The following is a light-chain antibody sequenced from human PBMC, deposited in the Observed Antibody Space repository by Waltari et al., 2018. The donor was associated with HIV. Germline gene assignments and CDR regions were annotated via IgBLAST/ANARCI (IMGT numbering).Light chain of an antibody. CDR3: QQFYTTPFT. V-gene: IGKV4-1*01. J-gene: IGKJ3*01. Sequence: DIVMTQSPDSLAVSLGERATINCKSSQSVLYSSDNKNYLAWYQQKPGQSPKLLIYWASTRESGVPDRFHGSGSGTDFTLTISSLQTEDVAVYYCQQFYTTPFTFGPGTKVDIK. CDR1: QSVLYSSDNKNY. CDR2: WAS.